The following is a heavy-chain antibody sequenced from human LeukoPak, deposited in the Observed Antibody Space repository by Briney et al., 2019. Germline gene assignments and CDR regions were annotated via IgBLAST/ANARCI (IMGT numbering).Heavy chain of an antibody. CDR2: IYYSGST. Sequence: SETLSLTCTVSGGSISSHYWSWIRQPPGKGLEWICYIYYSGSTNYNPSLKSRVTISVDTSKNQFSLKLSSVPAADTAVYYCARAEASYYDFWSGYYQQTDGFDPWGQGTLVTVSS. V-gene: IGHV4-59*11. D-gene: IGHD3-3*01. CDR3: ARAEASYYDFWSGYYQQTDGFDP. J-gene: IGHJ5*02. CDR1: GGSISSHY.